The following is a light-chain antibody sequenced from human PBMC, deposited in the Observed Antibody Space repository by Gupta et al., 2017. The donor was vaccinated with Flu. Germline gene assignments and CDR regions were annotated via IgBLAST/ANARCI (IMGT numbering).Light chain of an antibody. J-gene: IGKJ1*01. V-gene: IGKV1-39*01. CDR1: QSISSY. CDR3: QQSYSTPRT. Sequence: DIQMTQPPSSLSASVGGRVTITCRASQSISSYLNWYQQKPGKAPKLLIYAAYSLQSGVPSRFSGSGSGTDFTLTISSLQPEDFATYYCQQSYSTPRTFGQGTKVEIK. CDR2: AAY.